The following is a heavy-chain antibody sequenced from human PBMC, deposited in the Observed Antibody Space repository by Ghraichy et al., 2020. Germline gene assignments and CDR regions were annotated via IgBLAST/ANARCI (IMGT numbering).Heavy chain of an antibody. J-gene: IGHJ6*02. CDR3: AKDLHFGVDTYYYGMDV. Sequence: GGSLRLSCAASGFIYNTYGMHWVRQAPGKGLEWVAVISNDGSQKYYADSVKGRFTISRDNSKNTLYLQMNSLRPGDTAVYFCAKDLHFGVDTYYYGMDVWGQGTTVTVSS. CDR1: GFIYNTYG. D-gene: IGHD3-3*01. CDR2: ISNDGSQK. V-gene: IGHV3-30*18.